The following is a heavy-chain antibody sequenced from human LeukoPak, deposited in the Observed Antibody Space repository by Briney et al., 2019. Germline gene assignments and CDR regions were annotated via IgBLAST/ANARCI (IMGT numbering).Heavy chain of an antibody. D-gene: IGHD3-10*01. J-gene: IGHJ4*02. Sequence: PSETLSLTCTVSGDSINSGDYYWSWIRQPPGKGLEWIGYIYYTGSTYYNPSLKSRVTISVDTSKNQFSLKLSSVTAADTAVYYCARCPKIYGSGSYLDYWGQGTLVTVSS. CDR3: ARCPKIYGSGSYLDY. CDR2: IYYTGST. CDR1: GDSINSGDYY. V-gene: IGHV4-30-4*01.